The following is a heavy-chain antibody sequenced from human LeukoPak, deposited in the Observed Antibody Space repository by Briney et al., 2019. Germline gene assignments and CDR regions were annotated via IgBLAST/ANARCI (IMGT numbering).Heavy chain of an antibody. CDR1: GYTFTNNA. V-gene: IGHV1-3*01. CDR2: INGGKDNT. D-gene: IGHD2-21*01. CDR3: ATGRPGVSIPYYFDY. Sequence: ASVKVSCKASGYTFTNNAMHWVRQAPGQRLEWMGWINGGKDNTRHSQKFQGRLTFTRDTSARTAYMELSSLRPEDTAVYYCATGRPGVSIPYYFDYWGQGTLVTVSS. J-gene: IGHJ4*02.